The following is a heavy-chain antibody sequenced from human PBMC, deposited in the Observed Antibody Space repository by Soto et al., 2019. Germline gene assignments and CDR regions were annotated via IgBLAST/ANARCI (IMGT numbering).Heavy chain of an antibody. CDR1: GYTFTSYG. Sequence: QVQLVQSGAEVKKPGASVKVSCKASGYTFTSYGISWVRQAPGQGLEWMGWISAYNGNANYAQKLQGRVTMTTDTSTSTSTTTAYMELRSLRSDDTAVYYCARGLYYYDIDVWGQGTTVTVSS. V-gene: IGHV1-18*01. CDR3: ARGLYYYDIDV. J-gene: IGHJ6*02. CDR2: ISAYNGNA.